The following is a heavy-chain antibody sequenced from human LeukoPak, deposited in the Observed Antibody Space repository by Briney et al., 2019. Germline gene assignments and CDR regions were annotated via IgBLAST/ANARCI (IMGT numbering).Heavy chain of an antibody. J-gene: IGHJ4*02. D-gene: IGHD6-19*01. V-gene: IGHV3-48*03. CDR3: ARDPGSSGWYLFDY. Sequence: GRSLTLSCADSGFTFSSYKMKWVRLAPSLGLEWVSYMDRSGGTIKYADSVKGRFTISRDNAKNSLYLQMNNLRAEDTAVYYCARDPGSSGWYLFDYWGQGTLVTVSS. CDR2: MDRSGGTI. CDR1: GFTFSSYK.